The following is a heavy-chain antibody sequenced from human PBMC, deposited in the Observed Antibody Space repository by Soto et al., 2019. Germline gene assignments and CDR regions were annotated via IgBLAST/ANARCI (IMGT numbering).Heavy chain of an antibody. Sequence: QVQLQESGPGLVKPSETLSLTCTVSGGSVDDYYWNWIRQSPEKTLEWIGHVSYTAITSSHPSLDTRVTTSKNTSKKQFPQKLSSGAPADTAVYCCTDRGGISMVAYDPWGQGTLVTVSS. CDR2: VSYTAIT. D-gene: IGHD3-10*01. J-gene: IGHJ5*02. CDR1: GGSVDDYY. V-gene: IGHV4-59*02. CDR3: TDRGGISMVAYDP.